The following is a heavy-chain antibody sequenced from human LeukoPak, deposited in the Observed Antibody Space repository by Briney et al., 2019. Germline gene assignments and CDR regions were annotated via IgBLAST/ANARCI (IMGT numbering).Heavy chain of an antibody. D-gene: IGHD5-18*01. J-gene: IGHJ4*02. V-gene: IGHV3-30*02. CDR1: GFTFSSYG. CDR3: AKSSSRLDTSSFEY. Sequence: GGSLRLSCAASGFTFSSYGIHWVRQAPGKGLEWVTFIQYDGSNKYADSVKGRFTISRDNSKNVLYLQMNSLRAEATALYYCAKSSSRLDTSSFEYWGQGTLVTVSS. CDR2: IQYDGSNK.